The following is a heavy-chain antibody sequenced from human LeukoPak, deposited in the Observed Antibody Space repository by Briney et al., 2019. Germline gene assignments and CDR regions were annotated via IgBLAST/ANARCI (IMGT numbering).Heavy chain of an antibody. CDR3: ARETRTYCGGDCYWY. J-gene: IGHJ4*02. V-gene: IGHV4-30-4*08. CDR2: IYYSRST. Sequence: SQTLSLTCTVSGGSISSGDHYWSWIRQPPGKGLEWIGYIYYSRSTYYNPSLKSRVTISVDTSKNQFFLKLSSVTAADTAVYYCARETRTYCGGDCYWYWGQGTLVTVSS. D-gene: IGHD2-21*01. CDR1: GGSISSGDHY.